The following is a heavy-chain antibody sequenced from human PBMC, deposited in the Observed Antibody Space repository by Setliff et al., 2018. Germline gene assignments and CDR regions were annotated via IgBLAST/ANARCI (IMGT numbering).Heavy chain of an antibody. Sequence: SETLSLTCAVYGESFSGHYWSWIRQPPGKGLEWIGSIYYSGTTYYNPSVRSRVTISVDTSKNQFSLKLSSVTAADTAVYFCARRPYQHYDSSGYSVNYYMDVWGKGTTVTVSS. CDR3: ARRPYQHYDSSGYSVNYYMDV. D-gene: IGHD3-22*01. V-gene: IGHV4-34*01. J-gene: IGHJ6*03. CDR1: GESFSGHY. CDR2: IYYSGTT.